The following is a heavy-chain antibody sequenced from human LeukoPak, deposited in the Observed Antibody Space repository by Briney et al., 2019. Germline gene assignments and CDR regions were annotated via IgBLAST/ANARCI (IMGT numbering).Heavy chain of an antibody. CDR3: ARESSLLTGYYAPFDI. V-gene: IGHV6-1*01. J-gene: IGHJ3*02. CDR2: TYYRSKWYN. Sequence: SQTLSLTCAISGDSVSSNSAAWTWIRQSPWRGLEWLGRTYYRSKWYNDYAVSVKSRITINPDTSKNQFSLQLNSVTPEDTAVYCCARESSLLTGYYAPFDIWGQGTMVTVSS. CDR1: GDSVSSNSAA. D-gene: IGHD3-9*01.